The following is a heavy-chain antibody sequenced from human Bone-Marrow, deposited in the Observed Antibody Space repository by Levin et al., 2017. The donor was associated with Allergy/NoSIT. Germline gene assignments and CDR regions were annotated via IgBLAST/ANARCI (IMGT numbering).Heavy chain of an antibody. CDR1: GFTFSNSW. CDR2: IKEDGSEK. J-gene: IGHJ5*02. V-gene: IGHV3-7*01. Sequence: ASVKVSCAASGFTFSNSWMSWVRQAPRKGLEWVANIKEDGSEKYYGDSVKGRFTLSRDNAKNSLYVQMNSLRAEDTAVYYCARDQFRRATIGARWFDPWGQGTLVTVSS. D-gene: IGHD5-24*01. CDR3: ARDQFRRATIGARWFDP.